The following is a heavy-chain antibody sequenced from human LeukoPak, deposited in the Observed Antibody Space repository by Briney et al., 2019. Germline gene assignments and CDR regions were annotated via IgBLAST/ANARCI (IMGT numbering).Heavy chain of an antibody. CDR2: IQTGGNT. CDR3: ARDGVGATYYFDY. D-gene: IGHD1-26*01. CDR1: GFTVSTNY. V-gene: IGHV3-66*02. Sequence: GGSLRLSCVASGFTVSTNYMSWVRQTPGKGLEWVSVIQTGGNTFHADSVKGRFTISRDNSKNTLYLQMNSLRAEDTAVYYCARDGVGATYYFDYWGQGTLVTVSS. J-gene: IGHJ4*02.